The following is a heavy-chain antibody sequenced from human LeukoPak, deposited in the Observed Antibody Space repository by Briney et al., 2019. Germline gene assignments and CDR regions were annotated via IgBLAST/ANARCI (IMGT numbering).Heavy chain of an antibody. CDR3: ARASSGYYYALTY. J-gene: IGHJ4*02. D-gene: IGHD3-22*01. CDR1: GDSLSNYY. CDR2: IYTNGNT. V-gene: IGHV4-4*07. Sequence: PSETLSLTCTVSGDSLSNYYWSWIRQPAGKGLEWIGRIYTNGNTNYNPSLKSRVTMSVDTSKKQFSLKLSSVTAADTAVYYCARASSGYYYALTYWGQGTLVTVSS.